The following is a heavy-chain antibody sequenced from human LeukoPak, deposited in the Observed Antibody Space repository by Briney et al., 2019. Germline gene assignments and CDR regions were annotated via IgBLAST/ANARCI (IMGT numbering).Heavy chain of an antibody. CDR1: GFTFSSYS. CDR2: ISSSSSYI. Sequence: GGSLRLSCAASGFTFSSYSMNWVRQAPGKGPEWVSSISSSSSYIYYADSVKGRFTISRDNAKNSLYLQMNSLRAEDTAVYYCARDVTVAEDYWGQGTLVTVSS. D-gene: IGHD6-19*01. CDR3: ARDVTVAEDY. J-gene: IGHJ4*02. V-gene: IGHV3-21*01.